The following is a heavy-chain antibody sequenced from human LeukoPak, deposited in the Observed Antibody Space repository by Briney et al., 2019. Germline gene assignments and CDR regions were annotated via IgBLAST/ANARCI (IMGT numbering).Heavy chain of an antibody. CDR2: ITSKSDGGTA. Sequence: GGSLRLSCAASGFTFSNAWMSWVRQAPGKGLEWVGRITSKSDGGTADYAAPVKGRFTISRDDSKNTLYLQMNSLKTEDTAVYYCTTSNPLYNSSPWDYWGQGTLVTVSS. CDR1: GFTFSNAW. J-gene: IGHJ4*02. D-gene: IGHD6-13*01. CDR3: TTSNPLYNSSPWDY. V-gene: IGHV3-15*01.